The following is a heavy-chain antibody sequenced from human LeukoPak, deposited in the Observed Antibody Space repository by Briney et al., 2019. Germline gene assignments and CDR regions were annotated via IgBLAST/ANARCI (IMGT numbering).Heavy chain of an antibody. J-gene: IGHJ4*02. Sequence: GGSLRLSCAVSGFPFSIYEMSWVRQAPGKGLEWVSNIGSSGTTRYYADSVKGRFSISRDNAKNSLYLQMNSLRVEDTGVYYCALLAVASDFDYWGQGALVTVSS. CDR2: IGSSGTTR. CDR1: GFPFSIYE. CDR3: ALLAVASDFDY. D-gene: IGHD6-19*01. V-gene: IGHV3-48*03.